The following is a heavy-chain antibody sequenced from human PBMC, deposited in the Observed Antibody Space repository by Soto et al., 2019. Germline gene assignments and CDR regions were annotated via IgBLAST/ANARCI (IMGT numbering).Heavy chain of an antibody. V-gene: IGHV1-8*01. CDR1: GYTITRDV. Sequence: GASVKVSCKAAGYTITRDVSNWVRKAKGQGLEWMGWMNPNSGNTGYAQKFQGRVTMTRNTSISTAYMELSSLRSEDTAVYYCARVSHSSSSWYLYFDYWGQGTLVTVSS. D-gene: IGHD6-13*01. CDR3: ARVSHSSSSWYLYFDY. CDR2: MNPNSGNT. J-gene: IGHJ4*02.